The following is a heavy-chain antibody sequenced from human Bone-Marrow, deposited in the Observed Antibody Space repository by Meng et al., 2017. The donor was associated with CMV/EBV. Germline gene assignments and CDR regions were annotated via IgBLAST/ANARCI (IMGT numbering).Heavy chain of an antibody. CDR3: ARSDGGNSEGRFDP. Sequence: SETLSLTCTVSGYSISSGYYWGWIRQPPGKGLEWIGNINHSGSVYYNPSLQSRVTLSMDTSKNHFSLTVNSVTAADTAVYYCARSDGGNSEGRFDPWGQGPLVTVYS. CDR2: INHSGSV. CDR1: GYSISSGYY. J-gene: IGHJ5*02. D-gene: IGHD4-23*01. V-gene: IGHV4-38-2*02.